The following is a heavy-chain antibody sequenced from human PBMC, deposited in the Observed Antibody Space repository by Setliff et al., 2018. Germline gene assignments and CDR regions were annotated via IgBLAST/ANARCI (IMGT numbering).Heavy chain of an antibody. CDR3: ARERAGGRGFTFGAIYYYYGMDV. V-gene: IGHV1-46*01. J-gene: IGHJ6*02. D-gene: IGHD3-16*01. CDR2: INPKNGGA. Sequence: ASVKVSCKASGYAFTSYYIHWVRQAPGQGLEWMGVINPKNGGATYPQNLQGRVTMTRDTSMSTVYMELSSLRFEDTAVYYCARERAGGRGFTFGAIYYYYGMDVWGQGTTVTVSS. CDR1: GYAFTSYY.